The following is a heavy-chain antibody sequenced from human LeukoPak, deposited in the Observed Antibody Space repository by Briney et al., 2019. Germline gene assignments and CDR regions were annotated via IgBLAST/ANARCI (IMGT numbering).Heavy chain of an antibody. CDR2: IYYSGST. CDR3: ARDFRYNWNYFTDY. CDR1: GGSISSSSYY. Sequence: SETLSLTCTVSGGSISSSSYYWGWIRQPPGKGLEWIGSIYYSGSTYYNPSLKSRVTISVDTSKNQFSLKLSSVTAADTAVYYCARDFRYNWNYFTDYWGQGTLVTVSS. J-gene: IGHJ4*02. V-gene: IGHV4-39*07. D-gene: IGHD1-7*01.